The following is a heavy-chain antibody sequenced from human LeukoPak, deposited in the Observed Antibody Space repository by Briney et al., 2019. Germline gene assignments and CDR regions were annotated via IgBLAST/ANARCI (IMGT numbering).Heavy chain of an antibody. J-gene: IGHJ4*02. CDR1: GFTFSNYA. Sequence: GGSLRLSCAASGFTFSNYAMSWVRQAPGKGLEWVSTISGSGGGTYYADSVKGRFTISRHNSKNTLYLQVNSLRAEDTAVYYCAKSPFYGDYGGFDYWGQGTLVTVSS. CDR2: ISGSGGGT. V-gene: IGHV3-23*01. D-gene: IGHD4-17*01. CDR3: AKSPFYGDYGGFDY.